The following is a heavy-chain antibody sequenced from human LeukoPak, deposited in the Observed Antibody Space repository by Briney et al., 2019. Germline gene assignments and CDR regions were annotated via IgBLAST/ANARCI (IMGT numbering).Heavy chain of an antibody. D-gene: IGHD3-22*01. CDR2: IYYSGST. V-gene: IGHV4-59*01. Sequence: SETLSLTCTVSGGSISSYYWSWIRQPPGKGLEGMGYIYYSGSTNHNPSLKSRVTISVDTSKNQCSLKLSSVTAADTAVYYCARGHDYYDSSGYYTEWFDPWGQGTLVTVSS. CDR3: ARGHDYYDSSGYYTEWFDP. J-gene: IGHJ5*02. CDR1: GGSISSYY.